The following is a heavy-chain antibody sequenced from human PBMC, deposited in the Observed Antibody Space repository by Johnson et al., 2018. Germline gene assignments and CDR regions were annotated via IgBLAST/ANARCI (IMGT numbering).Heavy chain of an antibody. Sequence: QVQLQESGGGVVQSGRSLRLSCAASGFTFNTYDMHWVRQAPGKGLEWVAIISYDGNTKYYADSVRGRFTVYRDNSNDTLILQMNGLKAEDTALYYCARPKEGATSGGMDVWGTGTTVTVSA. D-gene: IGHD1-26*01. V-gene: IGHV3-30*03. CDR1: GFTFNTYD. J-gene: IGHJ6*04. CDR3: ARPKEGATSGGMDV. CDR2: ISYDGNTK.